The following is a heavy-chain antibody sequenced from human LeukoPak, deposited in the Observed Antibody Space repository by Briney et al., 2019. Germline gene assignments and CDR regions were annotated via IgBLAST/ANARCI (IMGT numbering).Heavy chain of an antibody. D-gene: IGHD2-2*01. Sequence: GASVKVSCKASGYTFTGYYMHWVRQAPGQGLEWMGWINPNSGGTNYAQKFPGRVTMTRDTSISTAYMELSRLRSDDTGVYYCARRACMSSTSCYSNHRNWFDPWGQGTLVTVSS. V-gene: IGHV1-2*02. CDR3: ARRACMSSTSCYSNHRNWFDP. CDR2: INPNSGGT. J-gene: IGHJ5*02. CDR1: GYTFTGYY.